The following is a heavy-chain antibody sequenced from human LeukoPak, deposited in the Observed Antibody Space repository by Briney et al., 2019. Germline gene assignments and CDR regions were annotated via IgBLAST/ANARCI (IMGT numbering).Heavy chain of an antibody. Sequence: PGGSLRLSCAASGFTFSSYAMHWVRQAPGKGLEWVAVISYDGSNKYYADSVKGRFTISRDNSKNTLYLQMNSLRAEDTAVYYCASELNLYGDYAGYWGQGTLVTVSS. CDR3: ASELNLYGDYAGY. CDR1: GFTFSSYA. V-gene: IGHV3-30-3*01. CDR2: ISYDGSNK. D-gene: IGHD4-17*01. J-gene: IGHJ4*02.